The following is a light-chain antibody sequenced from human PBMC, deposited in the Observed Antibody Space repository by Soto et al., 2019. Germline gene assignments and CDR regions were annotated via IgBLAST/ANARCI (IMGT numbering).Light chain of an antibody. CDR1: QSVNSNF. V-gene: IGKV3-20*01. CDR2: DTS. Sequence: VLTQSPGTLSLSPGERAALSCRASQSVNSNFLAWYQQKPGQAPRLLIYDTSNRATGIPDRFSGSGSGTDFSLTISRLEPEDFAVYYCQQYGSSPTWTFGQGTKVDI. J-gene: IGKJ1*01. CDR3: QQYGSSPTWT.